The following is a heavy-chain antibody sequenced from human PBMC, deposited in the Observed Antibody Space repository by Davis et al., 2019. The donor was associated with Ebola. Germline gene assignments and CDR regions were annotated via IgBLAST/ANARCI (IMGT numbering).Heavy chain of an antibody. CDR1: GFTFSSYS. CDR2: ISSSSSYI. Sequence: GEPLKISCAASGFTFSSYSMNWVRQAPGKGLEWVSSISSSSSYIYYADSVKGRFTISRDNAKNSLYLQMNSLRAEDTAVYYCARSRKEGTYYYGSGSYMAGYYFDYWGQGTLVTVSS. V-gene: IGHV3-21*01. CDR3: ARSRKEGTYYYGSGSYMAGYYFDY. D-gene: IGHD3-10*01. J-gene: IGHJ4*02.